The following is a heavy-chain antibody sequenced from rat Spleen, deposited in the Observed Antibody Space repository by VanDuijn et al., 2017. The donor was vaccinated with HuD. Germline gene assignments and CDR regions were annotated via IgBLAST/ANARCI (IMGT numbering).Heavy chain of an antibody. J-gene: IGHJ3*01. CDR3: ASRLPY. CDR2: ISYEGSST. CDR1: GFTFSDYY. V-gene: IGHV5-22*01. Sequence: EVQLVESGGGLVQPGRSLKLSCAASGFTFSDYYMAWVRQAPKKGLEWVASISYEGSSTYYGDSVKGRFTISRDNAKSTLYLQMNSLRSEDTATYYCASRLPYWGQGTLVTVSS.